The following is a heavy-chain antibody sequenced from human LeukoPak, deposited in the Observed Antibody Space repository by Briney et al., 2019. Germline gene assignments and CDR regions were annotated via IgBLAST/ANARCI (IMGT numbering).Heavy chain of an antibody. CDR3: AGRGYSYGPFDY. CDR2: IYYSGST. J-gene: IGHJ4*02. D-gene: IGHD5-18*01. CDR1: GGSFSGYY. Sequence: SETLSLTCAVYGGSFSGYYWSWIRQPPGKGLEWIGSIYYSGSTYYNPSLKSRVTISVDTSKNQFSLKLSSVTAADTAVYYCAGRGYSYGPFDYWGQGTLVTVSS. V-gene: IGHV4-34*01.